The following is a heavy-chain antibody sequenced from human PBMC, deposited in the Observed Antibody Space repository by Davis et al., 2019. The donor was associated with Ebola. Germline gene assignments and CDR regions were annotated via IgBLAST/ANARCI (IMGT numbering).Heavy chain of an antibody. CDR2: ISSNGGST. J-gene: IGHJ6*02. D-gene: IGHD2-2*01. CDR3: AKVEGIVVVPAAIRSYYGMDV. V-gene: IGHV3-64*04. CDR1: GFTFSSYA. Sequence: GESLKTPCAASGFTFSSYAMHWVRQAPGKGLEYVSAISSNGGSTYYADSVKGRFTISRDNSKNTLYLQMNSLRAEDTAVYYCAKVEGIVVVPAAIRSYYGMDVWGQGTTVTVSS.